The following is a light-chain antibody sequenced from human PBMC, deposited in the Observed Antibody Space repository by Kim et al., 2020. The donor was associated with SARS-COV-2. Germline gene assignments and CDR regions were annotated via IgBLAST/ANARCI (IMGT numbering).Light chain of an antibody. CDR3: QVWDSSSDHWV. Sequence: PGKTARITCGGNNIGSKSVHWYQQKPGQAPVLVIYYDSDRPSGIPERFSGSNSGNTATLTISRVEAGDEADYYCQVWDSSSDHWVFGGGTQLTV. CDR1: NIGSKS. J-gene: IGLJ3*02. CDR2: YDS. V-gene: IGLV3-21*04.